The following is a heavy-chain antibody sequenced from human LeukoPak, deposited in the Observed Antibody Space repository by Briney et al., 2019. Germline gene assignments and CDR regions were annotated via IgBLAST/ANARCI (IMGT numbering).Heavy chain of an antibody. J-gene: IGHJ4*02. D-gene: IGHD3-3*01. CDR1: GYTFTSYD. CDR2: MNPNSGNT. Sequence: ASVKVSCKASGYTFTSYDINWVRQATGQGLEWMGWMNPNSGNTGYAQKFQGRVTMTRNTSISTAYMELSSLRSEDTAVYYCARAAGTGGSLANYDFWSGYYSGFSYYFDYWGQGTLVTVSS. CDR3: ARAAGTGGSLANYDFWSGYYSGFSYYFDY. V-gene: IGHV1-8*01.